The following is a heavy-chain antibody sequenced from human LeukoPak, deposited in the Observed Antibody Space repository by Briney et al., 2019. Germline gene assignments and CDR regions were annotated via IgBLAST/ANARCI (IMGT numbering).Heavy chain of an antibody. CDR2: ISGSGGIT. CDR3: AKAWLTMIVITNFDY. Sequence: GGSLRLSCAASAFTFSSYAMSWVRQAPGKGLEWVSAISGSGGITYYADSVKGRFTISRDNSKNTLYLQMNSLRAEDTAVYISAKAWLTMIVITNFDYWGQGTLVTVSS. J-gene: IGHJ4*02. V-gene: IGHV3-23*01. CDR1: AFTFSSYA. D-gene: IGHD3-22*01.